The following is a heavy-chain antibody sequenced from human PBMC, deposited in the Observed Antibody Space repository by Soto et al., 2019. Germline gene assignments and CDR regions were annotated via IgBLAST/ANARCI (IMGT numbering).Heavy chain of an antibody. J-gene: IGHJ6*03. V-gene: IGHV3-48*01. CDR2: ISSSSSTI. Sequence: GGSLRLSCAASGFTFSSYSMNWVRQAPGKGLEWVSYISSSSSTIYYADSVKGRFTISRDNAKNSLYLQMNSLRAEDTAVYYCAREGYYYYYMDVWGKGTTVTVAS. CDR1: GFTFSSYS. CDR3: AREGYYYYYMDV.